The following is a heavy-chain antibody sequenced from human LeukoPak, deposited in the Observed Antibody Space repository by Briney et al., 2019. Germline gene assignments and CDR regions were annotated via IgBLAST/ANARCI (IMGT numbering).Heavy chain of an antibody. CDR3: ARHRRYSYGYDYFDY. CDR1: GVSISSSSYY. D-gene: IGHD5-18*01. J-gene: IGHJ4*02. V-gene: IGHV4-39*01. CDR2: IYYSGST. Sequence: SETLSLTCTVSGVSISSSSYYWGWIRQPPGKGLEWIGSIYYSGSTYYNPSLKSRVTISVDTSKNQFSLKLSSVTAADTAVYYCARHRRYSYGYDYFDYWGQGTLVTVSS.